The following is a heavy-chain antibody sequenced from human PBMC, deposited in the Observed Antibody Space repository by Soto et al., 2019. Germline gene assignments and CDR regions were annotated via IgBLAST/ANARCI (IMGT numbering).Heavy chain of an antibody. Sequence: QVQLVQSGAEVKKPGSSVKVSCKASGGTFSSYAISWVRQAPGQGLEWMGGIIPIFGTANYAQKFQGRVTITADESTNTAYMELSSLRSEDTAVYYCARAGIVLVPAALYYYGMDVWGQGTTVTVSS. CDR3: ARAGIVLVPAALYYYGMDV. CDR1: GGTFSSYA. J-gene: IGHJ6*02. CDR2: IIPIFGTA. D-gene: IGHD2-2*01. V-gene: IGHV1-69*12.